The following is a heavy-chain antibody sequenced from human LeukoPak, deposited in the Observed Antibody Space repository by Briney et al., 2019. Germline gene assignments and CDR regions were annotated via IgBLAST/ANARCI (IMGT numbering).Heavy chain of an antibody. J-gene: IGHJ5*02. D-gene: IGHD6-13*01. CDR2: INHSGST. CDR3: ARAYSLRNNWFDP. Sequence: ASETLSLTCAVYGGSFSGYYWSWIRQPPGKGLEWIGEINHSGSTNYNPSLKSRVTISVDTSKNQFSLKLSSVTAADTAVYYCARAYSLRNNWFDPWGQGTLVTVSS. V-gene: IGHV4-34*01. CDR1: GGSFSGYY.